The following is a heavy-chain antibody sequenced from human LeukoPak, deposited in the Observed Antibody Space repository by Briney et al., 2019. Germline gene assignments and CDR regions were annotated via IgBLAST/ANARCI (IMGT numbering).Heavy chain of an antibody. CDR3: AGDMVRGVILRRVLEY. CDR1: GYTVTGYH. D-gene: IGHD3-10*01. V-gene: IGHV1-2*02. CDR2: FNPNSGGT. J-gene: IGHJ4*02. Sequence: ASVKVPCKASGYTVTGYHMHWVRQAPGQGLEWMGWFNPNSGGTNYAQKFQGRVTMTRDTSINTAYMELSRLRSDDTAVYYRAGDMVRGVILRRVLEYWGQGTLVTVSS.